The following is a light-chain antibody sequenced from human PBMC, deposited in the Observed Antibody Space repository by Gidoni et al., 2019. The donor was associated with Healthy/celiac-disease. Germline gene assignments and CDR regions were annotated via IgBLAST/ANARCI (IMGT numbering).Light chain of an antibody. CDR1: QSSSSY. Sequence: DIQMTQSPSSLSASVGDRVTITCRASQSSSSYLNWYQQKPGKAPKLLIYAASSLQSGVPSRFSGSGSGTDFTLTSSSLQPEDFATYYCQQSYSTLYTFGQXTKLEIK. J-gene: IGKJ2*01. CDR3: QQSYSTLYT. CDR2: AAS. V-gene: IGKV1-39*01.